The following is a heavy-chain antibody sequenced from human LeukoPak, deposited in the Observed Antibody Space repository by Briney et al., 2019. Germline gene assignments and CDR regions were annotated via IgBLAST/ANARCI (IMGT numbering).Heavy chain of an antibody. Sequence: ASVKVSCKASGYTFTSYGISWVRQAPGQGLEWMGWISAYNGNTNYAQKVQGRFTMTRDTSISTAYMELSRLRSDDTAVYYCALTGYFYDFWGQGTMVTVSS. CDR2: ISAYNGNT. J-gene: IGHJ4*02. CDR1: GYTFTSYG. CDR3: ALTGYFYDF. D-gene: IGHD3-9*01. V-gene: IGHV1-18*01.